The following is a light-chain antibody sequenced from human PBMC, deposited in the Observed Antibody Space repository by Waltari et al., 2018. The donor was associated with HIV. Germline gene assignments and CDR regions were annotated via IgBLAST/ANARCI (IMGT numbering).Light chain of an antibody. V-gene: IGKV3-15*01. J-gene: IGKJ2*01. CDR2: GAS. Sequence: EIVMTQSPATLSVSPGERATLSCRASQSVRSNLALHQQKPGQAPRLLIYGASTRATGIPLRFSGSGSGTDFSLTISSLQSEDFAIYYCQQYNNWPPYTFGQGTKLEIK. CDR1: QSVRSN. CDR3: QQYNNWPPYT.